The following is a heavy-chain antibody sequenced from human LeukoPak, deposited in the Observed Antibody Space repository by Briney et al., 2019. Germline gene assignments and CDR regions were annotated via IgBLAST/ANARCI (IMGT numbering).Heavy chain of an antibody. Sequence: SETLSLTCTVSGDSISSYYWSWIRQFPGKGLEWIGYIHYSGSTNYNPSLQSRVTMPTDTPKKQFFMKLTSVTAADTAVYYCARSSSSGYFYIDYWGQGTLVTVSS. J-gene: IGHJ4*02. CDR3: ARSSSSGYFYIDY. V-gene: IGHV4-59*01. CDR2: IHYSGST. D-gene: IGHD3-22*01. CDR1: GDSISSYY.